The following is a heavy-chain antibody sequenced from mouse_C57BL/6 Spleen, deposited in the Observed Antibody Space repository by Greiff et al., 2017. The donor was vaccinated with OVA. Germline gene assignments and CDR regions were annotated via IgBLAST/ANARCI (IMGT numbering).Heavy chain of an antibody. V-gene: IGHV1-66*01. CDR2: IYPGSGNT. D-gene: IGHD2-4*01. J-gene: IGHJ1*03. Sequence: VQLQHSGPELVKPGASVKISCKASGYSFTSYYIHWVKQRPGQGLEWIGWIYPGSGNTKYNEKFKGKATLTADTSSSTAYMQLSSLTSEDSAVYYCAKGDYDGFDVWGTGTTVTVSS. CDR1: GYSFTSYY. CDR3: AKGDYDGFDV.